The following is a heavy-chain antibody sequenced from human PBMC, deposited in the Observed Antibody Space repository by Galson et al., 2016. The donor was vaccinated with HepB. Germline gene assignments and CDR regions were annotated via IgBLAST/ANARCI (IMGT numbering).Heavy chain of an antibody. CDR1: GYSFTSYW. J-gene: IGHJ4*02. D-gene: IGHD3-3*01. Sequence: QSGAEVKKPGESLKISCKGSGYSFTSYWIGWVRRMPGKGLEWMGIIYPADSDTRYSPSFQGQVTISADKSISSAYLQWSSLKASDSAMYYCARAYYDFWSDRTHQDCFDHWGQGTLVTVSS. CDR3: ARAYYDFWSDRTHQDCFDH. V-gene: IGHV5-51*01. CDR2: IYPADSDT.